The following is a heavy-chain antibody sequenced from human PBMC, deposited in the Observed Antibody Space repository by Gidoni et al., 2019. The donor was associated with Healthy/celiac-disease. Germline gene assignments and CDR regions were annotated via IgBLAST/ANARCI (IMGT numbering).Heavy chain of an antibody. V-gene: IGHV3-30-3*01. D-gene: IGHD3-22*01. CDR1: GFTFRSYA. CDR3: AREIYDSSGYCIDY. J-gene: IGHJ4*02. CDR2: ISYDGSNK. Sequence: QVQLVESGGGVVQPGRSLRLSCAASGFTFRSYAMHWVRQAPGKGLEWVAVISYDGSNKYYADSVKGRFTISRDNSKNTLYLQMNSLRAEDTAVYYCAREIYDSSGYCIDYWGQGTLVTVSS.